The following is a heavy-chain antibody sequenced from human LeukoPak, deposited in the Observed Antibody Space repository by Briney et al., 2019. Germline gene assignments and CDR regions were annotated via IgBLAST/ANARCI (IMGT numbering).Heavy chain of an antibody. CDR1: GGSISSYY. V-gene: IGHV4-59*01. D-gene: IGHD3-3*01. Sequence: SETLSLTCTVSGGSISSYYWSWIRQPPGKGLEWIGYIYYSGSTNYNPSLKSRVTISVDTSKNQFSLKLSSVTAADTAVYYCARDLRSAGFMEWSFDAFDIWGQGTMVTVSS. CDR2: IYYSGST. CDR3: ARDLRSAGFMEWSFDAFDI. J-gene: IGHJ3*02.